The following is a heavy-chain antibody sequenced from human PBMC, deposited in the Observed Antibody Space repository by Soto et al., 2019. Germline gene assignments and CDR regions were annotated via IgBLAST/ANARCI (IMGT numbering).Heavy chain of an antibody. CDR2: IKQDGSEK. CDR3: ARGSATRGVDP. D-gene: IGHD2-2*01. Sequence: EVQLVESGGGLVQPGGSLRLSCAASGFTFSSYWMSWVRQAPGKGLEWVANIKQDGSEKYYVDSAKGRFTSSRDNAKDSVYLQMNRLRAEDTAVYDCARGSATRGVDPWGQGTLVTVSS. J-gene: IGHJ5*02. CDR1: GFTFSSYW. V-gene: IGHV3-7*01.